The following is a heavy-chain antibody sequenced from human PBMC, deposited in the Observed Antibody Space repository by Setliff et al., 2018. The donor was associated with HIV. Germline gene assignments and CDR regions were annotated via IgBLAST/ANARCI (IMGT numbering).Heavy chain of an antibody. CDR2: NNLDSRAI. J-gene: IGHJ4*02. V-gene: IGHV3-48*04. Sequence: GGSLRLSCAASGFTFSSFAMNWVRQAPGKGLEWISYNNLDSRAIYYADSVRGRFTISRDNARDSLYLQMNSLRAEDTAVYYCVSRDYYGSLHFFQYWGQGMLVTVSS. CDR1: GFTFSSFA. CDR3: VSRDYYGSLHFFQY. D-gene: IGHD3-10*01.